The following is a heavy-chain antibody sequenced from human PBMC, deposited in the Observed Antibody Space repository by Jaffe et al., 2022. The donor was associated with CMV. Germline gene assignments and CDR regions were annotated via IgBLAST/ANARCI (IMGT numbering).Heavy chain of an antibody. J-gene: IGHJ3*02. V-gene: IGHV3-23*04. CDR3: AKGIDSSGYYFRGDDAFDI. CDR2: ISGSGGST. CDR1: GFTFSSYA. Sequence: EVQLVESGGGLVQPGGSLRLSCAASGFTFSSYAMSWVRQAPGKGLEWVSAISGSGGSTYYADSVKGRFTISRDNSKNTLYLQMNSLRAEDTAVYYCAKGIDSSGYYFRGDDAFDIWGQGTMVTVSS. D-gene: IGHD3-22*01.